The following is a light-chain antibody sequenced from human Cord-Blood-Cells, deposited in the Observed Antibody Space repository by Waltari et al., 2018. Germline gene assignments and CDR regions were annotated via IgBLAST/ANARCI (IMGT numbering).Light chain of an antibody. CDR3: QQSYSTPRT. J-gene: IGKJ1*01. CDR1: QSISSY. CDR2: AAS. V-gene: IGKV1-39*01. Sequence: IQMTQSPCSLSASVGARVTITCRASQSISSYLNWYQQKPGKAPKLLIYAASSLQSGVPSRFSGSGSGTDFTLTISSLQPEDFATYYCQQSYSTPRTFGQGTKVEIK.